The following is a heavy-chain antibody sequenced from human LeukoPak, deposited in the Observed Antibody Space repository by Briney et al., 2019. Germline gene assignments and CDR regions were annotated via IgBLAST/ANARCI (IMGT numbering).Heavy chain of an antibody. V-gene: IGHV3-23*01. CDR1: GFTFSSYA. CDR3: AKDVRYFDWLIFDY. D-gene: IGHD3-9*01. CDR2: ISGSGGST. J-gene: IGHJ4*02. Sequence: GGSLRLSCAASGFTFSSYAMSWVRQAPGKGLEWVSGISGSGGSTYYADSVKGRFTISRDNSKNTLYLQMNSLRAEDTAVYYCAKDVRYFDWLIFDYWGQGTLVTVSS.